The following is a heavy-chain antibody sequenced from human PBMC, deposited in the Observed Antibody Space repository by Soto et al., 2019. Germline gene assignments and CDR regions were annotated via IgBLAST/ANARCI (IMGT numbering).Heavy chain of an antibody. CDR1: GFTFDDYA. J-gene: IGHJ6*02. D-gene: IGHD6-6*01. V-gene: IGHV3-9*01. Sequence: HPGGSLRLSCAASGFTFDDYAMHWVRQAPGKGLEWVSGISWNSGSIGYADSVKGRFTIPRDNAKNSLYLQMNSLRAEDTALYYCAKDGEPIAARPLLSLYGMDVWGQGTTVTVSS. CDR2: ISWNSGSI. CDR3: AKDGEPIAARPLLSLYGMDV.